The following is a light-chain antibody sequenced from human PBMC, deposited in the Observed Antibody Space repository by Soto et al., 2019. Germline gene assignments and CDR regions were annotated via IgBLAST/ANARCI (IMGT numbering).Light chain of an antibody. CDR1: QSISSW. CDR2: DAS. Sequence: DIQMTQSPSTLSASVGDRVTITCRASQSISSWLAWYQQKPGKAPKLLIYDASSLERGVPSRFSGSGSGTEFTLTISSLQPDDFATYYCQQYNSYSWTFGQGNNVEIK. V-gene: IGKV1-5*01. CDR3: QQYNSYSWT. J-gene: IGKJ1*01.